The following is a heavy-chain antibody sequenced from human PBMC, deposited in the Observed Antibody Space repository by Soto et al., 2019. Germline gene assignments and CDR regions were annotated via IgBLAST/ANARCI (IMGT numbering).Heavy chain of an antibody. CDR2: IYYSGST. CDR1: GGSISSYY. D-gene: IGHD4-17*01. V-gene: IGHV4-59*01. Sequence: SETLSLTCTVSGGSISSYYWSWIRQPPGKGLEWIGYIYYSGSTNHNPSLKSRVTISVDTSKNQFSLKLTSVTAADTAVYYCARGSMTTVSAFGHWGQGTLVTVSS. CDR3: ARGSMTTVSAFGH. J-gene: IGHJ4*02.